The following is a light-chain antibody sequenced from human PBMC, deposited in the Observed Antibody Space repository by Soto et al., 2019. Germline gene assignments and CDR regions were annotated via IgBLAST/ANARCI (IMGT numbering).Light chain of an antibody. CDR1: QGIGNA. CDR2: GAS. V-gene: IGKV1-17*01. J-gene: IGKJ1*01. Sequence: DIQMTQSPSSLSAPVGDRVTISCRASQGIGNALGWYQQKPGKPPKVLIYGASNLQSGVPSRFSGSGSGTEFTLTISSLQPDDFATYYCQHYNSYSEAFGQGTKVDIK. CDR3: QHYNSYSEA.